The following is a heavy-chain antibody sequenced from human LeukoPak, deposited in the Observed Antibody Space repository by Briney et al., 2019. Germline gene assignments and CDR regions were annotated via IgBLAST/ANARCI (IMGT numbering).Heavy chain of an antibody. CDR3: ARDSGTSMIAMPDYFDY. V-gene: IGHV1-46*01. D-gene: IGHD3-22*01. J-gene: IGHJ4*02. CDR1: GYTFTSYY. CDR2: INPSGGST. Sequence: ASVKASCKASGYTFTSYYMHWVRQAPGQGLEWMGIINPSGGSTSYAQKFQGRVTMTRDTSTSTVYMELSSLRSEDTAVYYCARDSGTSMIAMPDYFDYWGQGTLVTVSS.